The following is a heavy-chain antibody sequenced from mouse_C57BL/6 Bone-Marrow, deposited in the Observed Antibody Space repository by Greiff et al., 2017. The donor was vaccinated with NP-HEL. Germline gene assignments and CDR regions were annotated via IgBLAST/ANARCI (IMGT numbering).Heavy chain of an antibody. J-gene: IGHJ4*01. CDR1: GFNIKDYY. CDR2: IDPEDGDT. V-gene: IGHV14-1*01. D-gene: IGHD2-5*01. CDR3: TRRYYSNLYAMDY. Sequence: EVQLQQSGAELVRPGASVKLSCTASGFNIKDYYMHWVKQRPEQGLEWIGRIDPEDGDTEYAPKFQGKATMTADTSSNTAYLQLSSLTSEDTAVDYCTRRYYSNLYAMDYWGQGTSVTVSS.